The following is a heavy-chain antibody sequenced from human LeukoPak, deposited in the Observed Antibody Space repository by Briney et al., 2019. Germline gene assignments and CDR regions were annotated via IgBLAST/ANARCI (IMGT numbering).Heavy chain of an antibody. V-gene: IGHV4-34*01. Sequence: KASETLSLTCAVYGGSFSGYYWSWIRQPPGKGLEWIGEINHSGRTNYNPSLKSRVTISVDTSKNQFSLKLSSVTAAGTAVYYCARAPQWLVNWFDPWGQGTLVTVSS. J-gene: IGHJ5*02. CDR1: GGSFSGYY. CDR3: ARAPQWLVNWFDP. D-gene: IGHD6-19*01. CDR2: INHSGRT.